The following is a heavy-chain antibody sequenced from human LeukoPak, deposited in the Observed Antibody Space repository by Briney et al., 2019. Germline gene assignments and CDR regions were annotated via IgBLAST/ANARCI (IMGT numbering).Heavy chain of an antibody. J-gene: IGHJ4*01. CDR2: IRQDGGEK. CDR3: ARDGTAPRLYFDL. D-gene: IGHD6-6*01. V-gene: IGHV3-7*01. Sequence: GGSLRLSCAVSGFTFSDYWMNWVRQAPGKGLEWVASIRQDGGEKYYVDSVKGRFTISRDNTKNSVYLQVSSLRAEDTAVYYCARDGTAPRLYFDLWGQGTLVTVSS. CDR1: GFTFSDYW.